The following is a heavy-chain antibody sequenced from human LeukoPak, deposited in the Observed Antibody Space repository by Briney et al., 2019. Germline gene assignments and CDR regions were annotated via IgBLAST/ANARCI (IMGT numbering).Heavy chain of an antibody. D-gene: IGHD3-22*01. Sequence: GGSLRLSCAASGFTFSSYGMTWVRQAPGKGLEWVSSISSSSSYIYYADSVKGRFTISRDNAKNSLYLQMNSLRAEDTAVYYCARRFPQGYDSSGIFPAAPFDYWGQGTLVTVSS. CDR2: ISSSSSYI. CDR3: ARRFPQGYDSSGIFPAAPFDY. CDR1: GFTFSSYG. V-gene: IGHV3-21*01. J-gene: IGHJ4*02.